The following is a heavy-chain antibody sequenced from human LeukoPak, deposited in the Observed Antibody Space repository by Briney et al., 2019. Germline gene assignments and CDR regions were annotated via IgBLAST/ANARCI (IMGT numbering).Heavy chain of an antibody. V-gene: IGHV1-24*01. CDR3: ATAGYSSGWYSMGGYFDY. CDR1: GYTLTELS. J-gene: IGHJ4*02. D-gene: IGHD6-19*01. CDR2: FDPEDGET. Sequence: APVKVSCKVSGYTLTELSMHWVRQAPGKGLEWMGGFDPEDGETIYAQKFQGRVTMTEDTSTDTAYMELSSLRSEDTAVYYCATAGYSSGWYSMGGYFDYWGQGTLVTVSS.